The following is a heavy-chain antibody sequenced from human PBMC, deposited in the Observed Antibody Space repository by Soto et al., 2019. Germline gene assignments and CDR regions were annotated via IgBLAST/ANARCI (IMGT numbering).Heavy chain of an antibody. Sequence: GGSLRLSCAASGFTFSSYAMHWVRQAPGKGLEYVSVISSNGGSTYYANSVKGRFTISRDNSKNTLYLQMGSLRAEDTAVYYCVKGQRYYYGSGSYYNDLALFDSWGQGALVTVSS. J-gene: IGHJ4*02. CDR3: VKGQRYYYGSGSYYNDLALFDS. D-gene: IGHD3-10*01. CDR1: GFTFSSYA. CDR2: ISSNGGST. V-gene: IGHV3-64*01.